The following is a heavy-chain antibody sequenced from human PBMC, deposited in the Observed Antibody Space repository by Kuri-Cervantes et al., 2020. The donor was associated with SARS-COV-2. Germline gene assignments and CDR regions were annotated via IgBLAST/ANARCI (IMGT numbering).Heavy chain of an antibody. V-gene: IGHV4-59*01. CDR3: ARAVQNLDWYFDL. CDR1: GGSISSYY. CDR2: IYYSGST. D-gene: IGHD1-1*01. Sequence: GSLRLSCTVSGGSISSYYWSWIRQPPGKGLEWIGYIYYSGSTNYNPSLKSRVTISVDTSKNQFSLKLSSVTAADTAVYYCARAVQNLDWYFDLWGRGTLVTVSS. J-gene: IGHJ2*01.